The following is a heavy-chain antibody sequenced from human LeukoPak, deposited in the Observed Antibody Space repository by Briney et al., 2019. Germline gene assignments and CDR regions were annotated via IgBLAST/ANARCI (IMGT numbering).Heavy chain of an antibody. CDR3: ARGSGTIFDY. V-gene: IGHV4-59*11. CDR2: IYYSGST. D-gene: IGHD1/OR15-1a*01. Sequence: SETLSLTCTVSGGSISSHYWSWIRQPPGKGLEWIGYIYYSGSTNYNPSLKSRVTISVDTSKNQFSLKLSSVTAADTAVYYCARGSGTIFDYWGQGTLVTVS. J-gene: IGHJ4*02. CDR1: GGSISSHY.